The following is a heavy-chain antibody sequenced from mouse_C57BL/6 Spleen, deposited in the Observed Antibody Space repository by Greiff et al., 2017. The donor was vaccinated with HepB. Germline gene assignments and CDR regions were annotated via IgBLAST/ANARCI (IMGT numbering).Heavy chain of an antibody. CDR2: ISDGGSYT. Sequence: EVQGVESGGGLVKPGGSLKLSCAASGFTFSSYAMSWVRQTPEKRLEWVATISDGGSYTYYPDNVKGRFTISRDNAKNNLYLQMSHLKSEDTAMYYCARDRRNYYGSSFPFAYWGQGTLVTVSA. CDR3: ARDRRNYYGSSFPFAY. V-gene: IGHV5-4*01. D-gene: IGHD1-1*01. J-gene: IGHJ3*01. CDR1: GFTFSSYA.